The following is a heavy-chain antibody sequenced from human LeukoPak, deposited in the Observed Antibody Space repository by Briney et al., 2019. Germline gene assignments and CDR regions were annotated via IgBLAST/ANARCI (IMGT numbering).Heavy chain of an antibody. V-gene: IGHV3-23*01. CDR3: AKRVATYHFES. Sequence: GGSLRLSCAASGFTFSSYAMNWVRQAPGKGLEWVSVISGSGDNTYYADSVKGRFTISRDNSKNTLYLQMSSLRAEDTALYFCAKRVATYHFESWGQGTLVTVSS. CDR2: ISGSGDNT. CDR1: GFTFSSYA. J-gene: IGHJ4*02. D-gene: IGHD1-1*01.